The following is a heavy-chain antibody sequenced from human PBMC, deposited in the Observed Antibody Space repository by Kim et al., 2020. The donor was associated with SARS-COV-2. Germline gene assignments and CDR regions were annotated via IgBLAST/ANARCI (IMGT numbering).Heavy chain of an antibody. D-gene: IGHD4-17*01. J-gene: IGHJ6*02. CDR2: INHSGST. CDR3: ARVRALFHYGMDV. V-gene: IGHV4-34*01. CDR1: GGSFSGYY. Sequence: SETLSLTCAVYGGSFSGYYWSWIRQPPGKGLEWIGEINHSGSTNYNPSLKSRVTISVDTSKNQFSLKLSSVTAADTAVYYCARVRALFHYGMDVWGQGTTVTVSS.